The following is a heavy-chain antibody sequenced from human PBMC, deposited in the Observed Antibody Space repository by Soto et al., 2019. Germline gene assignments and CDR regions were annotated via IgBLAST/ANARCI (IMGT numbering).Heavy chain of an antibody. CDR3: ASLYRGLTVTRTEVFDY. CDR1: GFTFSSYA. D-gene: IGHD4-4*01. CDR2: ISGSGGST. V-gene: IGHV3-23*01. Sequence: HPGGSLRLSCAASGFTFSSYAMSWVRQAPGKGLEWVSAISGSGGSTYYADSVKGRFTISRDNSKNTVYLQMNSLRAEDTAVYYCASLYRGLTVTRTEVFDYWGQGTLVTVSS. J-gene: IGHJ4*02.